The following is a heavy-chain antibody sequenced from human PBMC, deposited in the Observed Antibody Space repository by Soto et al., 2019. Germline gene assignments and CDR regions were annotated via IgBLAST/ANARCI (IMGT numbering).Heavy chain of an antibody. J-gene: IGHJ6*02. CDR2: ILNDGSNR. D-gene: IGHD3-10*01. CDR1: EFTFSNYG. V-gene: IGHV3-33*01. CDR3: ARDDEYSGYGMDV. Sequence: QVQLVESGGGVVQPGRSLRLSCAASEFTFSNYGMHWVRQAPGKGLEWVAVILNDGSNRYHADSVKDRFTISGDKSKSTLYLEMNSLRAEDTAVYYCARDDEYSGYGMDVWGQGTTVTVS.